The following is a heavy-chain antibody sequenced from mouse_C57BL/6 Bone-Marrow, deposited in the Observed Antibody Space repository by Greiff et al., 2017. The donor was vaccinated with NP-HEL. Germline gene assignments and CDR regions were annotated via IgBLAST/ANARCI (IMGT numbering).Heavy chain of an antibody. CDR1: GYTFTSYW. CDR2: IDPSDSYT. V-gene: IGHV1-50*01. D-gene: IGHD1-1*01. J-gene: IGHJ3*01. Sequence: QVQLQQPGAELVKPGASVKLSCKASGYTFTSYWMQWVKQRPGQGLEWIGEIDPSDSYTNYNQKFKGKATLTVDTSSSTAYMQLSSLTSEDSAVYYCARGYYGGAYWGQGTLVTVSA. CDR3: ARGYYGGAY.